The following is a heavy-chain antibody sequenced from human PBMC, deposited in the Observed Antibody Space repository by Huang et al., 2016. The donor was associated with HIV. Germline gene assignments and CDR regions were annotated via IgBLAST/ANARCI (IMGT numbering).Heavy chain of an antibody. CDR3: ARQGVGDFVVEPTGLGAFDI. CDR1: GYTFNGYW. D-gene: IGHD2-2*01. V-gene: IGHV5-51*01. CDR2: ISRGDSNT. J-gene: IGHJ3*02. Sequence: EVQLVQSGAVVKKPGESLKISCKGSGYTFNGYWIGWVRQMPGKGLEWMGIISRGDSNTTYSPSCQGQVTISADKSISTAYLQWSGLKASDTAMYYCARQGVGDFVVEPTGLGAFDIWGQGTMVTVSS.